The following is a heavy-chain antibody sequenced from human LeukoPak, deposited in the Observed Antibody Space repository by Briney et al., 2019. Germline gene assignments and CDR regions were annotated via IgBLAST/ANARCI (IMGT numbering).Heavy chain of an antibody. CDR2: IIPILGIA. CDR3: ARGSGSGSCYNVLGGYY. Sequence: SVKVSCTASGGTFSSYTISWVRQAPGQGLEWMGRIIPILGIANYAQKFQGRVTITADKSTSTAYMELSSLRPEDTAVYYCARGSGSGSCYNVLGGYYWGQGTLVTVSS. D-gene: IGHD3-10*01. J-gene: IGHJ4*02. V-gene: IGHV1-69*02. CDR1: GGTFSSYT.